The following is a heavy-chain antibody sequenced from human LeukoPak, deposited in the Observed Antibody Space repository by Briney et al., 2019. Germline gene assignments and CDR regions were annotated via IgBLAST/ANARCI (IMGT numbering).Heavy chain of an antibody. D-gene: IGHD1-1*01. CDR3: ARNEWQAYYFDY. V-gene: IGHV3-9*01. CDR2: ISWNSGIL. J-gene: IGHJ4*02. CDR1: GFTFDDYT. Sequence: GGSLRLSCAASGFTFDDYTMHWVRQAPGKDLEWVSGISWNSGILGYADSVKGRFTISRDNAKNSLYLQMSSLTADDTALYYCARNEWQAYYFDYWGQGTLVTVSS.